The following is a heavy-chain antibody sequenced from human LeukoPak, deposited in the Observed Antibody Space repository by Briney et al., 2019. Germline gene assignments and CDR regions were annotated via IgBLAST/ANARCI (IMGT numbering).Heavy chain of an antibody. CDR2: LYSSGST. CDR1: GGSISTYY. D-gene: IGHD3-10*01. J-gene: IGHJ5*01. CDR3: ARDHYGSGSYKSYFDS. V-gene: IGHV4-4*07. Sequence: SETLSLTCAVSGGSISTYYWSWLRQPAGKGLDWIGRLYSSGSTKYNPSLKSRVTISVGASNNQFPLKVTSVTAADTAVYYCARDHYGSGSYKSYFDSWGQGTRVTVSS.